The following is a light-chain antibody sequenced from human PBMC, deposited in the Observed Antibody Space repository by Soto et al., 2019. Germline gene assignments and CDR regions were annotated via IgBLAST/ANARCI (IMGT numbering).Light chain of an antibody. J-gene: IGLJ1*01. V-gene: IGLV2-8*01. CDR3: SSYAGSNNYV. Sequence: QSSLTQPPSASGSPGQSVTIFCTGTSSDVGGYNYVSWYQQHPGKAPKLIIYEVTKRPSGVPDRFSGSKSGNTASLTVSGLQVEDEADYYCSSYAGSNNYVFGSGPKVPVL. CDR2: EVT. CDR1: SSDVGGYNY.